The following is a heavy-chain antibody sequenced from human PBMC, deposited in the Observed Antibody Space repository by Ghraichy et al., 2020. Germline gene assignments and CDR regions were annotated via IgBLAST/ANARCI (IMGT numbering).Heavy chain of an antibody. CDR3: AKNRYGQSGFLGDDV. Sequence: SETLSLTCTVSGGSISSYYWSWMRQPPGKGLEWIGYIHHSGSTNYNPSLKSRVTMSLDTSKNQFSLKVNSVTAADTAVYYCAKNRYGQSGFLGDDVWGQGTTVIVSS. J-gene: IGHJ6*02. D-gene: IGHD3-3*01. CDR2: IHHSGST. V-gene: IGHV4-59*08. CDR1: GGSISSYY.